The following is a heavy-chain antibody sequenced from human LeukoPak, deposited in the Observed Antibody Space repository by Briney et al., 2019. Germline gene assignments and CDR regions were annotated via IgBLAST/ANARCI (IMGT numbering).Heavy chain of an antibody. V-gene: IGHV5-10-1*01. CDR2: IDPSDSYT. CDR1: GYSFTTYW. J-gene: IGHJ4*02. D-gene: IGHD3-16*01. CDR3: ARHSESYASSDY. Sequence: GESLKISCKGSGYSFTTYWISWVRQMPGKGLEWMGWIDPSDSYTNYSPSFQGHVTISADRSTSTAYLQWSSLQASDTAIYYCARHSESYASSDYWGQGTLVTVSS.